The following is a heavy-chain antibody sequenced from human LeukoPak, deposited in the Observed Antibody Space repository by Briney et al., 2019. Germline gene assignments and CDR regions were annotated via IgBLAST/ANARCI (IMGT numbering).Heavy chain of an antibody. V-gene: IGHV3-48*02. CDR1: GFTFSSYS. CDR2: ISSSSSTI. CDR3: APHRDGSYPFDY. D-gene: IGHD1-26*01. Sequence: GGSLRLSCAASGFTFSSYSMNWVRQAPGKGLEWISYISSSSSTIYYADSVKGRFTISRDNAKNSLYLQMNSLRDEDTAVYSCAPHRDGSYPFDYWGRGTLVTVSS. J-gene: IGHJ4*02.